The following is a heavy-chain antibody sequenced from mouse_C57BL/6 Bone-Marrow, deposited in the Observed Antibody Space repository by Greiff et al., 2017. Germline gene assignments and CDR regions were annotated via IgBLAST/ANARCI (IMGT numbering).Heavy chain of an antibody. CDR1: GYTFTSYW. V-gene: IGHV1-52*01. D-gene: IGHD1-1*01. CDR3: ARGATTVVALDY. CDR2: IDPSDSET. J-gene: IGHJ2*01. Sequence: QVQLQQPGAELVRPGSSVKLSCKASGYTFTSYWMHWVKQRPIQGLEWIGNIDPSDSETHYNQKFKDKATLTVDKSSSTAYMQLSSLTSEDSAVYYCARGATTVVALDYWGQGTTLTVSS.